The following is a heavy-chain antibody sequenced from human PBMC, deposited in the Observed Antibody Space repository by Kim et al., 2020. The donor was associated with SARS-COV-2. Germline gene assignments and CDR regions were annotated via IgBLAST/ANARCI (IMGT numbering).Heavy chain of an antibody. J-gene: IGHJ5*02. Sequence: GGSLRLSCAASGFTFSSYAMPWVRQAPGKGLEWVSAISDSGGSTYYADSVKGRFTISRDNSKNTLYLQMNSLRVEDTAVYYCTKAPRIAAPPQDPWGQGTMVTVSS. CDR1: GFTFSSYA. V-gene: IGHV3-23*01. D-gene: IGHD6-13*01. CDR3: TKAPRIAAPPQDP. CDR2: ISDSGGST.